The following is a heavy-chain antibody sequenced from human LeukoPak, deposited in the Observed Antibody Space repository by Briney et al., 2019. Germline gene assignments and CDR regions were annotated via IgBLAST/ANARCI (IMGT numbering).Heavy chain of an antibody. J-gene: IGHJ2*01. CDR1: GYTFTSYD. Sequence: ASVKVSCKASGYTFTSYDINWVRQAPGQGLEWMGWINPNSGSTDYAQRFQGRVSMNRDTSTNTIYMHLRSLKSDDTAVYFCARAPEGRFYDSSGYVGWYFDLWGRGTLVTVSS. V-gene: IGHV1-8*01. D-gene: IGHD3-22*01. CDR2: INPNSGST. CDR3: ARAPEGRFYDSSGYVGWYFDL.